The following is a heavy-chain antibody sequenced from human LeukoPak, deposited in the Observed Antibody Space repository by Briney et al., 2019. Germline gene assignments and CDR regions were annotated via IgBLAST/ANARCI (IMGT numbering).Heavy chain of an antibody. J-gene: IGHJ3*02. V-gene: IGHV3-21*04. CDR2: ITSSSRYT. D-gene: IGHD2-2*01. CDR3: ARVISSAFDI. CDR1: VFTFSTYN. Sequence: GGSLRLSCAASVFTFSTYNMNWVRQAPGKGLEWVSSITSSSRYTFYADSVKGRFTISRDNSKNTLYLQMNSLRAEDTAVYYCARVISSAFDIWGQGTMVTVSS.